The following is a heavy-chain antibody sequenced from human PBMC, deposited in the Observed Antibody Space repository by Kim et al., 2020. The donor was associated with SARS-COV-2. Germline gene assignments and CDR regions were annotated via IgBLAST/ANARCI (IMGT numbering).Heavy chain of an antibody. V-gene: IGHV3-7*01. D-gene: IGHD6-13*01. CDR3: ARDYSSSWLNWFDP. J-gene: IGHJ5*02. Sequence: VDSVKGRFTISRDNAKNSLYLQMNSLRAEDTAVYYCARDYSSSWLNWFDPWGQGTLVTVSS.